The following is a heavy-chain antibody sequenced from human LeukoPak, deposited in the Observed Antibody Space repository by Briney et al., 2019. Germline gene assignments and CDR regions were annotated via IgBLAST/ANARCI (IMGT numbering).Heavy chain of an antibody. V-gene: IGHV3-23*01. CDR3: AKAQSSGYYGSSYYYMDV. J-gene: IGHJ6*03. Sequence: QSGRSLRLSCAASGFTFSTYAMSWVRQAPGKGLEWVSAVSGSGSSTSYAASVMGRFTISRDNSRNTLYLQINSLRAEDTAVYYCAKAQSSGYYGSSYYYMDVWGKGSTVTDPS. D-gene: IGHD3-22*01. CDR1: GFTFSTYA. CDR2: VSGSGSST.